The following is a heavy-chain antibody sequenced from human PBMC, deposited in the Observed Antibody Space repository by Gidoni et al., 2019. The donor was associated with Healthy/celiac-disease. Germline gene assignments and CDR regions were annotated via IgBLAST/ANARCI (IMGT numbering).Heavy chain of an antibody. J-gene: IGHJ4*02. CDR3: AKENPALTGYYNGPFDY. Sequence: EVQLLESGGGLVQPGRSLILSCPASGFTFSSYAMSWVRQAPGKGLVWVSAISGRGGSTYYADSVKGRFTISRDNYKNTLYLQMNSLRAEDTAVYYCAKENPALTGYYNGPFDYWGQGTLVTVSS. V-gene: IGHV3-23*01. CDR2: ISGRGGST. CDR1: GFTFSSYA. D-gene: IGHD3-9*01.